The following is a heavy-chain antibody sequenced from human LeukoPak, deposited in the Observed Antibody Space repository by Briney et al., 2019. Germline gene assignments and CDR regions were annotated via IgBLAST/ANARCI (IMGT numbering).Heavy chain of an antibody. CDR1: GGTFSSYA. CDR2: ISAYNGNT. CDR3: ARGSSGWYAYYYGMDV. V-gene: IGHV1-18*01. J-gene: IGHJ6*02. D-gene: IGHD6-19*01. Sequence: ASVKVSCKASGGTFSSYAISWVRQAPGQGLEWMGWISAYNGNTNYAQKLQGRVTMTTDTSTSTAYMELRSLRSDDTAVYYCARGSSGWYAYYYGMDVWGQGTTVTVSS.